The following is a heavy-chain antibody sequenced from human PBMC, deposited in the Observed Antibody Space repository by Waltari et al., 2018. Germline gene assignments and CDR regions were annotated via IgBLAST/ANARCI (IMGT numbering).Heavy chain of an antibody. V-gene: IGHV4-39*01. D-gene: IGHD6-13*01. CDR3: AKHGISSTNWSKSSHNYFGP. Sequence: QLQLLESGPGLVKPSETLSLTCTVSGDSINSDIYYWAWIRQPPGTGLEWIGSVDYSGSTYYNPSLKSRVTISADTSRNYFSLGLSSVTAADTGFYYCAKHGISSTNWSKSSHNYFGPWGQGILVTVSS. J-gene: IGHJ5*02. CDR1: GDSINSDIYY. CDR2: VDYSGST.